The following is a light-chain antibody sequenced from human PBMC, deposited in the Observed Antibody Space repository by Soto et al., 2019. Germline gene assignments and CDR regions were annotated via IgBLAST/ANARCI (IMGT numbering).Light chain of an antibody. CDR3: QQYNNWWT. Sequence: EIVMTHSPATLSVSLGERANLSCGASQSVSSSLAWYQQTPGQPPGLLIYGASTRATGFPARFSGSGSGTEFTLTISSLQSEDFAVYYCQQYNNWWTFGQGTKVDI. CDR1: QSVSSS. V-gene: IGKV3-15*01. J-gene: IGKJ1*01. CDR2: GAS.